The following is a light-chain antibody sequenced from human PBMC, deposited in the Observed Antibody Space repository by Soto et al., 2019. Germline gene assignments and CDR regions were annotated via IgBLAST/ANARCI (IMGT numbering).Light chain of an antibody. J-gene: IGKJ5*01. CDR2: ATS. Sequence: QMTQSPSSLSASVGDRVNITCRASQTVSSYLNWYQQNPGTVPKLLIYATSNLQSGVPSRFSGRGFGTDFTLTISSLQPEDFATYYCQQSFTTPSFGQGTRLEI. CDR1: QTVSSY. V-gene: IGKV1-39*01. CDR3: QQSFTTPS.